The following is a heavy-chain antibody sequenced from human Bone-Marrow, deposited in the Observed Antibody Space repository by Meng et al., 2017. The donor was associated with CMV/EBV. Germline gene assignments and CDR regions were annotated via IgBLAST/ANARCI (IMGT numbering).Heavy chain of an antibody. CDR2: IRSNAYGATT. CDR1: GFTFGDYA. J-gene: IGHJ4*02. V-gene: IGHV3-49*04. CDR3: TRESDYVWGSHRYIDY. D-gene: IGHD3-16*02. Sequence: GESLKTSCTGSGFTFGDYAITWVRQAPGEGLQWLGFIRSNAYGATTEYAASVKGRFTISRDDSKTIAYLQMSSLKTEDTALYYCTRESDYVWGSHRYIDYWGQGTLVTVSS.